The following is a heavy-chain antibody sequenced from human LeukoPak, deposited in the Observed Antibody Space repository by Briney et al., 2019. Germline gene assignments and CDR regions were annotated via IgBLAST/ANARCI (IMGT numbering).Heavy chain of an antibody. D-gene: IGHD2-15*01. J-gene: IGHJ4*02. V-gene: IGHV1-46*01. CDR3: ARDLGTCNGGSCYSAPDY. Sequence: ASVKVSCKASGYTFTSYYIHWVRQAPGQGLEWVGIIYPSGGTTTKYAQKFQGRVTMTRDTSTSTVYMELTSLRSDDTAVFYCARDLGTCNGGSCYSAPDYWGQGTLVTVSS. CDR1: GYTFTSYY. CDR2: IYPSGGTTT.